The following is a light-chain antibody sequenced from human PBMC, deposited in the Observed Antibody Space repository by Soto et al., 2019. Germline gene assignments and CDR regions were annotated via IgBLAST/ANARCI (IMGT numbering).Light chain of an antibody. V-gene: IGKV1-33*01. CDR1: QSISRF. Sequence: DIQLTQSPSSLYASAGDRVTLTCRASQSISRFLNWYQHKAGKAPKLLIYDASESEKGVPGRFSGSGSGTDFTLTIISLQPEDFGTYYCQQYDSLPITFGQGTRL. CDR2: DAS. J-gene: IGKJ5*01. CDR3: QQYDSLPIT.